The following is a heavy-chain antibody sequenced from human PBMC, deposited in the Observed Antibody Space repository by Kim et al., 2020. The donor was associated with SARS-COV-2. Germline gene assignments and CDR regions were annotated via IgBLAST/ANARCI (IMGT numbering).Heavy chain of an antibody. CDR3: ARVGPSGDTVDY. D-gene: IGHD2-21*01. V-gene: IGHV3-48*02. CDR2: ISSTSRNI. CDR1: GFTFSIYS. Sequence: GGSLRLSCAASGFTFSIYSIDWVRRAPGKGLEWIIYISSTSRNIYYADSVKGRFTVSRDNAGNSVYLQMDSLTDEDTAIYYCARVGPSGDTVDYWGQGPPVTVSS. J-gene: IGHJ4*02.